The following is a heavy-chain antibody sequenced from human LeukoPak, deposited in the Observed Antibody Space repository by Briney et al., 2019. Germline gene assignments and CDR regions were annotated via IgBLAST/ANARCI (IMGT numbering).Heavy chain of an antibody. J-gene: IGHJ2*01. Sequence: GGSLRLSCAASGFTFSSYAMSWVRQAPGKGLEWVSAISGSGGSTYYADSVKGRFTISRDNSKNTLYLQMNSLRAEDTAVYYCARAPRIAAAGPYWYFDLWGRGTLVTVSS. CDR3: ARAPRIAAAGPYWYFDL. V-gene: IGHV3-23*01. CDR1: GFTFSSYA. D-gene: IGHD6-13*01. CDR2: ISGSGGST.